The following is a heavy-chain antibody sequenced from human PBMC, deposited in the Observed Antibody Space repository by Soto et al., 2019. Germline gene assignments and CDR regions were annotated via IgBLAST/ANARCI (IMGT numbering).Heavy chain of an antibody. CDR3: ARDGRSSSYDF. CDR1: GGTFSTYG. CDR2: IIPNFGTP. Sequence: QVQLVQSGAEVKKPGSSVKVSCKSSGGTFSTYGINWLRQAPGQGLEWMGMIIPNFGTPTYAQKFRGRVSITADESTSTAYMELSSLTSDDTAFYYCARDGRSSSYDFWGQGTLVTVSS. J-gene: IGHJ4*02. D-gene: IGHD6-13*01. V-gene: IGHV1-69*18.